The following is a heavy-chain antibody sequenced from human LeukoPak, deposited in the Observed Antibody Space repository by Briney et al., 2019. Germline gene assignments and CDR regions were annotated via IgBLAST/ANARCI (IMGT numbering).Heavy chain of an antibody. CDR1: GFTFSSYG. J-gene: IGHJ5*01. Sequence: GGSLRLSCAASGFTFSSYGMHWVRQAPGKGLEWVAVIWYDGSNKYYADSVKGRFTISRDNSKNTLYLQMNSLRAEDTAVYYCARSVSSFWSGYHPTDSWGQGTLVTVSS. CDR3: ARSVSSFWSGYHPTDS. V-gene: IGHV3-33*01. CDR2: IWYDGSNK. D-gene: IGHD3-3*01.